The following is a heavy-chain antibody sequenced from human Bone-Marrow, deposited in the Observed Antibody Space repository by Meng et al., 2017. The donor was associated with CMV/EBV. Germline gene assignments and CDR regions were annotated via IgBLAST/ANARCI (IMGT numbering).Heavy chain of an antibody. J-gene: IGHJ4*02. D-gene: IGHD1-26*01. CDR2: IYSGGSST. CDR3: ARDRGDY. Sequence: GESLKISCAASGFTFSSYWMHWVRQAPGKGLEWVSVIYSGGSSTYYADSVKGRFTISRDNAKNSLYLQMNSLRAEDTAVYYCARDRGDYWGQGTLVTVSS. V-gene: IGHV3-NL1*01. CDR1: GFTFSSYW.